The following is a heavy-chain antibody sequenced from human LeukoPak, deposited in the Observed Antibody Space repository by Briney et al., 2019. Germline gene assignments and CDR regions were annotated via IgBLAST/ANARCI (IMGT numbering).Heavy chain of an antibody. CDR1: GGSISSYY. CDR2: IYYSGST. J-gene: IGHJ4*02. Sequence: SETLSLTCTDSGGSISSYYWSWIRQPPGKGLEWIGYIYYSGSTNYNPSLKSRVTISVDTSKNQFSLKLSSVTAADTAVYYCARGGRYSSSWYVYFDYWGQGTLVTVSS. CDR3: ARGGRYSSSWYVYFDY. D-gene: IGHD6-13*01. V-gene: IGHV4-59*01.